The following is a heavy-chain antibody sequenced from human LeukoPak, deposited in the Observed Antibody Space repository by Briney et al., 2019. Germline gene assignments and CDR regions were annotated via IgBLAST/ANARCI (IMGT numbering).Heavy chain of an antibody. CDR1: GFTFSKAW. J-gene: IGHJ4*02. D-gene: IGHD3-10*01. V-gene: IGHV3-15*07. CDR2: IKSKTDGGTI. Sequence: PGGSLRLSCAASGFTFSKAWMNWVRQAPGKGLEWVGRIKSKTDGGTIDHAAPVKGRFTISSDDSKNMMYLQMNSLKTEDTAVYYCSTDYYGSGRPGFGYWGQGSLVTVSS. CDR3: STDYYGSGRPGFGY.